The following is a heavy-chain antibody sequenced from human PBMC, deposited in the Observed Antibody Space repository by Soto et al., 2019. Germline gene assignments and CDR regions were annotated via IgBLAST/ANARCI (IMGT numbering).Heavy chain of an antibody. CDR2: IIPIFGTA. J-gene: IGHJ4*02. CDR3: ARVPLSYYYDSSGYYSDY. CDR1: GGTFSSYA. D-gene: IGHD3-22*01. V-gene: IGHV1-69*01. Sequence: QVQLVQSGAEVKKPGSSVKVSCKASGGTFSSYAISWVRQAPGRGLEWMGGIIPIFGTANYAQKFQGRVTITADESTSTAYMELSSLRSEDTAVYYCARVPLSYYYDSSGYYSDYWGQGTLVTVSS.